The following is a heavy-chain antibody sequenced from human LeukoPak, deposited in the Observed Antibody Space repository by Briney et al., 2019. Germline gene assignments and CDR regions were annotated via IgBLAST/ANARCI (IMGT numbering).Heavy chain of an antibody. CDR1: GFTFSSYG. CDR3: AKDFRYCSSTSCYRLE. CDR2: IRYDGSNK. D-gene: IGHD2-2*01. J-gene: IGHJ4*02. V-gene: IGHV3-30*02. Sequence: GGSLRLSCAASGFTFSSYGMHWVRQAPGKGLEWVAFIRYDGSNKYYADSVKGRFTISRDNSKNTLYLQMNSLRAEDTAVYYCAKDFRYCSSTSCYRLEWGQGTLVTVSS.